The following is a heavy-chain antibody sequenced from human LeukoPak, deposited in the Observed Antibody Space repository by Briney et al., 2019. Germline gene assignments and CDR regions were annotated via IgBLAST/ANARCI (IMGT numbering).Heavy chain of an antibody. D-gene: IGHD3-22*01. CDR3: AKLDYYDSSGYPDY. CDR2: ISGSGGST. V-gene: IGHV3-23*01. CDR1: GFTFSDYY. J-gene: IGHJ4*02. Sequence: PGGSLRLSCAASGFTFSDYYMSWIRQAPGRGLEWVSAISGSGGSTYYADSVKGRFTISRDNSKNTLYLQMSGLRAEDTAVYYCAKLDYYDSSGYPDYWGQGTLVTVSS.